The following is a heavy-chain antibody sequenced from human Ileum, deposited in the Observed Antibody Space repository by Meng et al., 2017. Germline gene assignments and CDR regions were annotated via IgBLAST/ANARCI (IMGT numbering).Heavy chain of an antibody. J-gene: IGHJ4*02. V-gene: IGHV1-46*03. Sequence: ASVMVSCKSSGYTFTNYFIHWVRQAPGQGLEWMGFINPSDGSTTYAQKFQGRISMARDTSTTTVYMELSSLRSEDTAVYYCAKNMVRGIINSHFDYWGQGTLVTVSS. CDR2: INPSDGST. CDR1: GYTFTNYF. D-gene: IGHD3-10*01. CDR3: AKNMVRGIINSHFDY.